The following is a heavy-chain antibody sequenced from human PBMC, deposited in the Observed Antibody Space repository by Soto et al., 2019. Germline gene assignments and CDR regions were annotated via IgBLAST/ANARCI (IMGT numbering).Heavy chain of an antibody. D-gene: IGHD3-10*01. Sequence: SETLSLTCTVSGGSISSGGYYWSWIRQHPGKGLEWIGYIYYSGSTYYNPSLKSRVTISVDTSKNQFSLKLSSATAADTAVYYCARGEKSYGSGAALPFAPWGQGTLVTVSS. J-gene: IGHJ5*02. V-gene: IGHV4-31*03. CDR3: ARGEKSYGSGAALPFAP. CDR2: IYYSGST. CDR1: GGSISSGGYY.